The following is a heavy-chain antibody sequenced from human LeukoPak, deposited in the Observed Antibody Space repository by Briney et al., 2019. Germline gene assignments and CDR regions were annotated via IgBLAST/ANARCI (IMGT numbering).Heavy chain of an antibody. V-gene: IGHV3-74*01. D-gene: IGHD1-26*01. CDR1: GFTFRTYW. CDR3: GRDLGGRSGY. Sequence: GGSLRLSCAVSGFTFRTYWMHWVRQVPGEGLVWVSRINEDGSITNYADSVKGRFSISRDNAKNTLYLRMNSLRAEDTAVYYCGRDLGGRSGYWGQGTLVTVSS. CDR2: INEDGSIT. J-gene: IGHJ4*02.